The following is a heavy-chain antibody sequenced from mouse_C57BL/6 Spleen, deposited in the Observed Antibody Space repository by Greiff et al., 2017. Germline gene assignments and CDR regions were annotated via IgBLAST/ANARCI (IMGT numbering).Heavy chain of an antibody. D-gene: IGHD4-1*01. V-gene: IGHV1-47*01. CDR3: ASQNCGHAMDY. CDR1: GYTFTTYP. CDR2: FHPYNDDT. Sequence: QVQLQQSGAELVKPGASVKMSCKASGYTFTTYPIEWVKQNHGKSLEWIGNFHPYNDDTKYNEKFKGKATLTVEKSSSTVYLELSRVPSDDSAVYYCASQNCGHAMDYWGQGTSVTVSS. J-gene: IGHJ4*01.